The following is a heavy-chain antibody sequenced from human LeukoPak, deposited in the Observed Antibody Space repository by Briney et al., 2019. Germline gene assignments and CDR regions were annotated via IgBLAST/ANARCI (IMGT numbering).Heavy chain of an antibody. CDR2: ISDSGGRT. J-gene: IGHJ4*02. CDR3: AKRGVVIRVILVGFHKEAYYFDS. CDR1: GITLSNYG. Sequence: GGSLRLSCAVSGITLSNYGMSWVRQAPGKGLEWVAGISDSGGRTNYADSVKGRFTISRGNPKNTLYLQMNSLRAEDTAVYLCAKRGVVIRVILVGFHKEAYYFDSWGQGALVTVSS. V-gene: IGHV3-23*01. D-gene: IGHD3-22*01.